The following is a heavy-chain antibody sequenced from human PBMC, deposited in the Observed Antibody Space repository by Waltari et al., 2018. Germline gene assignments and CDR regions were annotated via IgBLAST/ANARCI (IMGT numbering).Heavy chain of an antibody. CDR1: GFSFGSDA. Sequence: EAQLLESGGGLGQPGASLRLSCAASGFSFGSDARGGGRRAPGGGLEWISVITRSGDILFNADSVKGRFIISRDNSKKTLHLQMSSLSAEDTGMYYCATSFAHSGTGYADFAFWGQGTLVAVSS. V-gene: IGHV3-23*01. CDR2: ITRSGDIL. CDR3: ATSFAHSGTGYADFAF. J-gene: IGHJ4*02. D-gene: IGHD1-26*01.